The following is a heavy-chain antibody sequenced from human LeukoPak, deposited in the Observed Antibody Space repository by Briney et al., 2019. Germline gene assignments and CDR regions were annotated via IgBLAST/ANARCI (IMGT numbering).Heavy chain of an antibody. V-gene: IGHV3-21*01. J-gene: IGHJ4*02. CDR2: ISSSSSYI. CDR1: VFTFSIYS. CDR3: ARVCSSSSKEFDY. D-gene: IGHD6-6*01. Sequence: GGSLRLSCAASVFTFSIYSMNCVRQAPGKGLEWVSSISSSSSYIYYADSVKGRFTISRDNAKNSLYLQMNSLRAEDTAVYYCARVCSSSSKEFDYWGQGTLVTVSS.